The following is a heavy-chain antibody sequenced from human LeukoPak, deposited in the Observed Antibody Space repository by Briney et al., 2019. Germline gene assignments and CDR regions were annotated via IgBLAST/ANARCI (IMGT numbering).Heavy chain of an antibody. D-gene: IGHD2/OR15-2a*01. J-gene: IGHJ4*02. CDR3: ARVPVLLTMGGDY. V-gene: IGHV3-21*01. Sequence: GXLRLPCAASGFTFSSYSMNWVRQAPGKGLEWVSAISSSSNYIYYADSVKGRFTISRDNAKNSLYMQMNRLRAEDTAVYYCARVPVLLTMGGDYWGQGTLVTVSS. CDR2: ISSSSNYI. CDR1: GFTFSSYS.